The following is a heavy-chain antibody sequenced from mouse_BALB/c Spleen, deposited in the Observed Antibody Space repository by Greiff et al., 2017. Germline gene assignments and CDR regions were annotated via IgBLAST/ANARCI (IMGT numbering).Heavy chain of an antibody. J-gene: IGHJ1*01. Sequence: VQVVESGPGLVAPSQSLSITCTVSGFSLTGYGVNWVRQPPGKGLEWLGMIWGDGSTDYNSALKSRLSISKDNSKSQVFLKMNSLQTDDTARYYCARDDYYDPWYFDVWGAGTTVTVSS. CDR3: ARDDYYDPWYFDV. CDR1: GFSLTGYG. CDR2: IWGDGST. D-gene: IGHD1-1*01. V-gene: IGHV2-6-7*01.